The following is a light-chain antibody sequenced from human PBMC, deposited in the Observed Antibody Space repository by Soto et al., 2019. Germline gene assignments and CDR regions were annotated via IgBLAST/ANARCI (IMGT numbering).Light chain of an antibody. CDR3: PQYDSDSST. Sequence: DIQMTQSPSTLSASVGDRVTITCRASQSINNWLAWYQQKPGKAPKLLIYEASSLLSGVPSRFSGSGSGTEFTLTISRLQPDDFADYYCPQYDSDSSTFGQGTKLDI. V-gene: IGKV1-5*03. CDR2: EAS. J-gene: IGKJ2*01. CDR1: QSINNW.